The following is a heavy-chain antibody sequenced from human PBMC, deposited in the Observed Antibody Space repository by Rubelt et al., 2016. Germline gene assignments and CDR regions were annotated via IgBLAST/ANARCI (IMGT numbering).Heavy chain of an antibody. CDR3: ARQVRVLYYSDY. CDR1: GASMNSHY. V-gene: IGHV4-59*05. J-gene: IGHJ4*02. Sequence: VQLQESGPGLVKPSETLSLTCTVSGASMNSHYWNWIRQPAGKGLEWIGSVIYSGSTYYNPSLKSRLTISVDTSKSQFSLKLSSVTAADTAVYYCARQVRVLYYSDYWGQGTLVTVSS. CDR2: VIYSGST.